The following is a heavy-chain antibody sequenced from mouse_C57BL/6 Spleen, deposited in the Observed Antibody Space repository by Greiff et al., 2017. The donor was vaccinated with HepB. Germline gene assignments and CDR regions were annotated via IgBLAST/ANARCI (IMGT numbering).Heavy chain of an antibody. CDR1: GFTFSDAW. V-gene: IGHV6-6*01. CDR3: TSLANWDLDY. Sequence: EVQRVESGGGLVQPGGSMKLSCAASGFTFSDAWMDWVRQSPEKGLEWVAEIRNKANNHATYYAESVKGRFTISRDDSKSSVYLQMNSLRAEDTGIYYCTSLANWDLDYWGQGTTLTVSS. D-gene: IGHD4-1*01. CDR2: IRNKANNHAT. J-gene: IGHJ2*01.